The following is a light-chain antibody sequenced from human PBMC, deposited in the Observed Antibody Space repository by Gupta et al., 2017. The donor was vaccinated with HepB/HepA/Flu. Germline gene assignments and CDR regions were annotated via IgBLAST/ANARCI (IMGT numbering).Light chain of an antibody. Sequence: QSVLTQPPSASGTPGQRAIISCSGSSPNIGINYVYWYQKVPGTAPKLLFDKNNERPSRVPDLFSGTKSGTSASLAISGLRSEEEADYYCATWDANLDGVIFGGGTKLTVL. CDR1: SPNIGINY. CDR3: ATWDANLDGVI. CDR2: KNN. V-gene: IGLV1-47*01. J-gene: IGLJ2*01.